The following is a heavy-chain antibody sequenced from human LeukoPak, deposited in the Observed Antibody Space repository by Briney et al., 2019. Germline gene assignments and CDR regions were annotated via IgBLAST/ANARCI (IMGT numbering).Heavy chain of an antibody. V-gene: IGHV3-7*01. J-gene: IGHJ4*02. CDR3: TTGAAVEPR. Sequence: GGSLRLSCEASGFSFSSNWMSWVRQAPGKGLEWVGNINPYGSGQYYVDSVRGRFTISRDNAQNSLYLHMNGLRVDDTAIYYCTTGAAVEPRWGQGTLVTVSS. D-gene: IGHD6-19*01. CDR2: INPYGSGQ. CDR1: GFSFSSNW.